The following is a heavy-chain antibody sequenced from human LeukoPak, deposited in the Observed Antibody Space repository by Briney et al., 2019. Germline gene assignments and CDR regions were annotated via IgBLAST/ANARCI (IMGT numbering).Heavy chain of an antibody. Sequence: ASVKVSCKASGYTFTSYGISWVRQAPGQGLEWMGWISAYNGNTNYAQKLQGRVTMTTDTSTSTAYMELRSLRSDDTAVYYCARAFGTTSILVERYYFDYWGQGTLVTVSS. J-gene: IGHJ4*02. CDR1: GYTFTSYG. D-gene: IGHD1-7*01. CDR3: ARAFGTTSILVERYYFDY. CDR2: ISAYNGNT. V-gene: IGHV1-18*01.